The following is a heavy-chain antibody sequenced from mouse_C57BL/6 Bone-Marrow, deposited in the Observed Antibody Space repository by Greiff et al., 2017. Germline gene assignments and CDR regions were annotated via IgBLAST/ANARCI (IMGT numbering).Heavy chain of an antibody. J-gene: IGHJ2*01. V-gene: IGHV3-6*01. D-gene: IGHD3-1*01. CDR1: GYSITSGYY. CDR3: ARGGGRAFDY. Sequence: EVKLQESGPGLVKPSQSLSLTCSVTGYSITSGYYWNWIRQFPGNKLEWMGYISYDGSNNYNPSLKNRISITSDTSKNQFFLKLNSVTTEDTATYYCARGGGRAFDYWGQGTTLTVSS. CDR2: ISYDGSN.